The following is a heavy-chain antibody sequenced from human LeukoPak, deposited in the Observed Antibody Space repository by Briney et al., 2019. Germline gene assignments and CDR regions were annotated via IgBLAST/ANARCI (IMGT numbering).Heavy chain of an antibody. Sequence: QTGGSLRLSCAASGFTFSSYAMHWVRQAPGKGLEWVAVISYDGSNKYYADSVKGRFTISRDNFKNTLYLQMNSLRAEDTAVYYCAREVSTGSSWYRDAFDIWGQGTMVTVSS. D-gene: IGHD6-13*01. CDR2: ISYDGSNK. V-gene: IGHV3-30*04. J-gene: IGHJ3*02. CDR1: GFTFSSYA. CDR3: AREVSTGSSWYRDAFDI.